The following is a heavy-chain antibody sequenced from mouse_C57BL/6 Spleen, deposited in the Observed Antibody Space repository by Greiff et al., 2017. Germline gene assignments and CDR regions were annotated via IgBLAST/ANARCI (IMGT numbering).Heavy chain of an antibody. J-gene: IGHJ1*03. CDR3: AMPNGYWYFDV. CDR2: ISSGSSTI. V-gene: IGHV5-17*01. Sequence: EVKLMESGGGLVKPGGSLKLSCAASGFTFSDYGMHWVRQAPEKGLEWVADISSGSSTIYYADTVTGRFTISRDNAKNTLFLQMTSLRSEDTAMYYCAMPNGYWYFDVWGTGTTVTVSS. CDR1: GFTFSDYG.